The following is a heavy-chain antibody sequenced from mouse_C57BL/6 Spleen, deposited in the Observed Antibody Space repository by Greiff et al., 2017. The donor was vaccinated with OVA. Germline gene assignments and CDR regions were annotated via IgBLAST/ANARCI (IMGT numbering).Heavy chain of an antibody. V-gene: IGHV1-54*01. CDR2: INPGSGGT. Sequence: VQLQQSGAELVRPGTSVKVSCKASGYAFTNYLIEWVKQRPGQGLEWIGVINPGSGGTNYNEKFKGKATLTADKSSSTAYMQLSSLPSEDSAVYFCARSPGGFAYWGQGTLVTVSA. CDR1: GYAFTNYL. CDR3: ARSPGGFAY. J-gene: IGHJ3*01.